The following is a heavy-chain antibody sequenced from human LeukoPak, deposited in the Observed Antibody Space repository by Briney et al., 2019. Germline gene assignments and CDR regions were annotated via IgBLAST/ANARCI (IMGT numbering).Heavy chain of an antibody. D-gene: IGHD6-13*01. CDR1: GGSISSGDYY. CDR2: IYNSGST. CDR3: ARLHSIYSSSPYYFDY. V-gene: IGHV4-30-4*01. J-gene: IGHJ4*02. Sequence: SQTLSLTCTVSGGSISSGDYYWSWIRQPPGKGLEWVGFIYNSGSTYYNPSPKSRVTISPDTSKNQFSLKLSSVTAADTAVYYCARLHSIYSSSPYYFDYWGQGTLVTVSS.